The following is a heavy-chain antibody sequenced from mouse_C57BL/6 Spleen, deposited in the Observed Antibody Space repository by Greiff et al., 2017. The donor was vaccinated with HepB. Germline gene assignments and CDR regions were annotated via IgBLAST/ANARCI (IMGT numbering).Heavy chain of an antibody. Sequence: QVQLQQPGAELVMPGASVKLSCKASGYTFTSYWMHWVKQRPGQGLEWIGEIDPSDSYTNYNQKFKGKSTLTVDKSSSTAYMQLSSLTSEDSAVYYCARPPNYYGSSHWYFDVWGTGTTVTVSS. V-gene: IGHV1-69*01. J-gene: IGHJ1*03. CDR2: IDPSDSYT. CDR3: ARPPNYYGSSHWYFDV. CDR1: GYTFTSYW. D-gene: IGHD1-1*01.